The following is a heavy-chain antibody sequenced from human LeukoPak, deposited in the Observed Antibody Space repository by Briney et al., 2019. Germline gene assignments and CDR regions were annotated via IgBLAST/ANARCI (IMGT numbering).Heavy chain of an antibody. V-gene: IGHV4-61*02. CDR3: AREPPGY. J-gene: IGHJ4*02. CDR2: IYTNGGA. Sequence: PSETLSLTCTVSGGSVTSGNYYWNWIRQPAGKGLEWIGRIYTNGGASYNPSLKSRVTISIDGSKNQFSLKLSSVTAADTAVYYCAREPPGYWGQGILVTVSS. CDR1: GGSVTSGNYY.